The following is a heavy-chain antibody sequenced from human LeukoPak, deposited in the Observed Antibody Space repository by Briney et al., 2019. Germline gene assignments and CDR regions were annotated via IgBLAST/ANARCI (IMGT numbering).Heavy chain of an antibody. CDR1: GGSISTSSFY. CDR2: IYYSGTT. J-gene: IGHJ4*02. D-gene: IGHD3-22*01. Sequence: SETLSLTCTVSGGSISTSSFYWGWIRQPPGKGLEWVGSIYYSGTTYYNPSLKSRVIISVDTSKNQFSLKLSSVTAADTAVYYCVRDGYYYDSSGYNWGQGTLVTVSS. CDR3: VRDGYYYDSSGYN. V-gene: IGHV4-39*02.